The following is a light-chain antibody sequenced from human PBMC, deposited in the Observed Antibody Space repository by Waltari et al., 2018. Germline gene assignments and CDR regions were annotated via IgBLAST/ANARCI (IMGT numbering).Light chain of an antibody. CDR1: SSDVGGYKS. V-gene: IGLV2-14*01. CDR3: SSFTTSYTRL. Sequence: QSALTQPASVSGSPGQSITISCTGTSSDVGGYKSVPWYQHHPGKVPKVIIYEVSNRPSGVSNRFSGSKSGNTASLTISGLQAEDEADYYCSSFTTSYTRLFGGGTKLTVL. CDR2: EVS. J-gene: IGLJ3*02.